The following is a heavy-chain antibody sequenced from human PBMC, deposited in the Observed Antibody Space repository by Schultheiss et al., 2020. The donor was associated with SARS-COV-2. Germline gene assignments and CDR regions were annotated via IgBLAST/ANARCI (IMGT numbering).Heavy chain of an antibody. V-gene: IGHV2-5*02. CDR3: AHRNWNYEVDP. CDR2: IYWDDDK. CDR1: GFSISSTGVG. D-gene: IGHD1-7*01. Sequence: SGPTLVKPTQTLTLTCAFSGFSISSTGVGVSWIRQPPGKALEWLAVIYWDDDKRYRPSLESRLTITKDTSRNQVVLTMTNMDPVDTATYYCAHRNWNYEVDPWGQGTLVTVSS. J-gene: IGHJ5*02.